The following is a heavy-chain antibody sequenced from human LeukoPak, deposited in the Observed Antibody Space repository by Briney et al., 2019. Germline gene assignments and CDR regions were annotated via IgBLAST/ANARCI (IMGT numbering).Heavy chain of an antibody. CDR2: MNPNSGNT. V-gene: IGHV1-8*01. D-gene: IGHD5-24*01. CDR3: ARGRDGYNYYYYYYMDV. CDR1: GYTCTSYD. J-gene: IGHJ6*03. Sequence: ASVKVSCKASGYTCTSYDINWVRQATGQGLEWMGWMNPNSGNTGYAQKFQGRVTMTRNTSISTAYMELSSLRSEDTAVYYCARGRDGYNYYYYYYMDVWGKGTTVTVSS.